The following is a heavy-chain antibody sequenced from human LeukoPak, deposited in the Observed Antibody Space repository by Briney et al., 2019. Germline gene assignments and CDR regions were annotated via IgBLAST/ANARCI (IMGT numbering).Heavy chain of an antibody. V-gene: IGHV3-23*01. D-gene: IGHD2-8*02. CDR3: AKPRTTGLGWAQFDY. CDR1: GFTFSSFA. CDR2: FDGNGPNT. Sequence: GGSLRLSCAASGFTFSSFAMTWVRQAPGKGLEWVSGFDGNGPNTYYADSVKGRWTISRDNSRDTLYLEMNSLRPEDTAIYYCAKPRTTGLGWAQFDYWGQGSLVTVSS. J-gene: IGHJ4*02.